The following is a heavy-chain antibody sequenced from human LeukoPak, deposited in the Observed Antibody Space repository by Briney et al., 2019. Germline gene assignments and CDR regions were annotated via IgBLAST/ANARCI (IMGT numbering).Heavy chain of an antibody. J-gene: IGHJ4*02. CDR1: GFTFSTYW. CDR2: IRQDGSDK. CDR3: VRDRGTYRPIDY. D-gene: IGHD1-26*01. Sequence: GGSLRLSCAASGFTFSTYWMSWVRQAPGKGLEWVANIRQDGSDKYYVDSVKGRFTISRDNAKNSLYLQMNSLRAEDTAIYYCVRDRGTYRPIDYWGQGTLVTVSS. V-gene: IGHV3-7*03.